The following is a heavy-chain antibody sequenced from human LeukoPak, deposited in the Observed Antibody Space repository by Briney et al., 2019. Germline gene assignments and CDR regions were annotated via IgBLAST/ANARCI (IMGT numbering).Heavy chain of an antibody. Sequence: SETLSLTCAVYGGSFSGYYWSWIRQPPGKGLEWIGEINHSGSTNYNPSLKSRVTISVDTSKNQFSLKLSSVTAADTAVYYCAREVSSIEYWGQGTLVTVSS. J-gene: IGHJ4*02. V-gene: IGHV4-34*01. CDR2: INHSGST. CDR1: GGSFSGYY. CDR3: AREVSSIEY. D-gene: IGHD6-13*01.